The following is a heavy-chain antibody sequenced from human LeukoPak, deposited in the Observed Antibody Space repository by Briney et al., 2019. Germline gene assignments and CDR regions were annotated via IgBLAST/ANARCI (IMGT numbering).Heavy chain of an antibody. Sequence: ASVKVSCKASGYTFTSYDINWVRQAPGQGLEWMGWMNPNNGNTGHAQKFQGRVTITRNTSISTAYMELSSLRSEDTAVYYCARGLTTLGYCSSTSCYNNWFDPWGQGTLVTVSS. V-gene: IGHV1-8*03. CDR3: ARGLTTLGYCSSTSCYNNWFDP. D-gene: IGHD2-2*02. CDR1: GYTFTSYD. CDR2: MNPNNGNT. J-gene: IGHJ5*02.